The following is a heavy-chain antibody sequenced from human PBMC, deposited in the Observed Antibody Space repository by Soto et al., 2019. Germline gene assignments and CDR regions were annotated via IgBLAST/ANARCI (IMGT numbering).Heavy chain of an antibody. CDR3: AAGGGLPRYY. J-gene: IGHJ4*02. V-gene: IGHV4-30-2*01. D-gene: IGHD5-12*01. CDR2: IYHSGST. CDR1: DGYISSGCYY. Sequence: PSQTKSHTRPVSDGYISSGCYYRRRIRQPPGKGLEWIGYIYHSGSTYYNPSLKSRVTISVDRSKNQFSLKLSSVTAADTAVYYCAAGGGLPRYYWGQGTLVTVSS.